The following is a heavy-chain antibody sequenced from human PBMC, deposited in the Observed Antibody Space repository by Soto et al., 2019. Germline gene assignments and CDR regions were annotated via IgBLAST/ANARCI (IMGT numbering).Heavy chain of an antibody. J-gene: IGHJ4*02. CDR2: IYYSGST. CDR1: GGSISSYY. D-gene: IGHD3-16*01. Sequence: QVQLQESGPGLVKPSETLSLTCTVSGGSISSYYWSWIRQPPGKGLEWIGYIYYSGSTDYNPSLKSRVTISVDTTKNHFSLKLSSVTAADTAVYYCARRWGYYFDYWGQGTLVTVSS. CDR3: ARRWGYYFDY. V-gene: IGHV4-59*01.